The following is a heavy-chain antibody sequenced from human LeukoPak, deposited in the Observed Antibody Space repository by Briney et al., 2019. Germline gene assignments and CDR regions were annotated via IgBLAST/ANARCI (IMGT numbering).Heavy chain of an antibody. V-gene: IGHV4-4*07. CDR1: GDSMSSYY. Sequence: SETLSLTCTVSGDSMSSYYWSWIRQPAGKGLEWIGRVYTSGSTTYNPSLNSRVTMSVDTSKNQFSLKLTSVTAADTAVYYCVRDGVVGATKMDVWSKGTTVTVSP. CDR2: VYTSGST. D-gene: IGHD1-26*01. J-gene: IGHJ6*04. CDR3: VRDGVVGATKMDV.